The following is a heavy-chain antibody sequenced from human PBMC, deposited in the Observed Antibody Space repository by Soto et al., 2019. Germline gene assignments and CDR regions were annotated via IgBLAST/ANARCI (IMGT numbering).Heavy chain of an antibody. V-gene: IGHV2-5*02. CDR3: AHRPYYYDSSGYYLHFDY. D-gene: IGHD3-22*01. J-gene: IGHJ4*02. Sequence: SDPTLVNPTQTLTLTCTFSAFSLSTSGVGVGWIRQPPGKALEWLALIYWDDDKRYSPSLKSRLTITKDTSKNQVVLTMTNMDPVDTATYYCAHRPYYYDSSGYYLHFDYWGQGTLVTVSS. CDR1: AFSLSTSGVG. CDR2: IYWDDDK.